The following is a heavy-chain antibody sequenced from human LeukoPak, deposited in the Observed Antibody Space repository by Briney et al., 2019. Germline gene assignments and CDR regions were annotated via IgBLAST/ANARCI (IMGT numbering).Heavy chain of an antibody. CDR2: IYSGGST. V-gene: IGHV3-53*01. CDR1: GFTFRSYA. J-gene: IGHJ4*02. CDR3: ARGNGEQWPLDY. D-gene: IGHD6-19*01. Sequence: GGSLRLSCAASGFTFRSYALGWVRQAPGKGLEWVSVIYSGGSTYYADSVKGRFTISRDNSKNTLYLQMNSLRAEDTAVYYCARGNGEQWPLDYWGQGTLVTVSS.